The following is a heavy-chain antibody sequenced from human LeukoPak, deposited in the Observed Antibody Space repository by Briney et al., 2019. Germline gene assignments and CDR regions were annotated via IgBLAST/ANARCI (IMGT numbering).Heavy chain of an antibody. CDR3: ARELLGYCSGGSCYSGFIDY. J-gene: IGHJ4*02. Sequence: SETLSLTCTVSGGSISSYYWSWIRQPPGKGLEWIGYIYYSGSTNYNPSLKSRVTTSVDTSKNQFSLKLSSVTAADTAVYYCARELLGYCSGGSCYSGFIDYWGQGTLVTVSS. CDR1: GGSISSYY. D-gene: IGHD2-15*01. CDR2: IYYSGST. V-gene: IGHV4-59*01.